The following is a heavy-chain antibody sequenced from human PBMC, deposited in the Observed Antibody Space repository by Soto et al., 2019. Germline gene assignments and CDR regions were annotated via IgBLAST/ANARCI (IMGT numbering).Heavy chain of an antibody. CDR3: ARANYYGSPGDVDY. CDR1: GFTFSSYS. D-gene: IGHD3-10*01. CDR2: ISSSSTI. Sequence: EVQLVASGGGLVQPGGSLRLSCAASGFTFSSYSMNWVRRAPGKGLEWVSYISSSSTIYYADSVKGRFTISRDNAKNSLYLQMNSLRAEDTAVYYCARANYYGSPGDVDYWGQGTLVTVSS. J-gene: IGHJ4*02. V-gene: IGHV3-48*01.